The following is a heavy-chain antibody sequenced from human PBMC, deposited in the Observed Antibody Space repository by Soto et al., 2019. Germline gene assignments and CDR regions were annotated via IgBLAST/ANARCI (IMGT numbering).Heavy chain of an antibody. Sequence: QVQLVQSGAEVKKPGSSVKVSCKASGGTFSSYAISWVRQAPGQGLEWMGGIIPIFGTANYAQKFQGRVTITADESTSTAYMELSSLRSEDTAVYYCARDRNSGWSLWSYGMDVWGQGTTVTVSS. CDR2: IIPIFGTA. V-gene: IGHV1-69*12. CDR3: ARDRNSGWSLWSYGMDV. CDR1: GGTFSSYA. D-gene: IGHD6-19*01. J-gene: IGHJ6*02.